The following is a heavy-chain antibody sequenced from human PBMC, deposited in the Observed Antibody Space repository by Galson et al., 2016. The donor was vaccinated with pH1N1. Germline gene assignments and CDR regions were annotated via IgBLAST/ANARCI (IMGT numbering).Heavy chain of an antibody. V-gene: IGHV1-3*01. J-gene: IGHJ5*02. CDR1: GFNFGRYA. CDR2: INAANTNT. D-gene: IGHD6-13*01. Sequence: SVKVSCKASGFNFGRYAIHWVRQAPGQGLEWMGWINAANTNTRYSQKLQGRVTITRDTSASTAYLELSSLKSEDTAVYFCARELADSSMDQRFDPWGQGTQVTVSS. CDR3: ARELADSSMDQRFDP.